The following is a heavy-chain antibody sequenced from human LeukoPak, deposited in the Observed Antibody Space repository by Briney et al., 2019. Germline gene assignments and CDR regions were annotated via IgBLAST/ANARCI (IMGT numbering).Heavy chain of an antibody. J-gene: IGHJ5*02. CDR1: GLTGSHNY. Sequence: GGSLRLSCAASGLTGSHNYVSWVRQAPGKGLEWVSAIHTSGDTCYADPVKGRFTISRDTSKITLYLQINSLRVEDTAVYYCIVFGDSNHWGQGTLVTVSS. CDR2: IHTSGDT. V-gene: IGHV3-53*01. CDR3: IVFGDSNH. D-gene: IGHD4-17*01.